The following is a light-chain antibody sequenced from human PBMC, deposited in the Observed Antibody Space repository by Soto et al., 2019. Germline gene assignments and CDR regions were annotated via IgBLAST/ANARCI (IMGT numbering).Light chain of an antibody. J-gene: IGLJ1*01. CDR1: SSDVGSYHL. Sequence: QSVLTQPAYVSGSPGQSITITSTGTSSDVGSYHLVSWYQQHPGKAPKLMIYAVSKRPSGVSNRFSGSKSGNTASLTISGLQAEDEADYYCCSYAGRSYVFGTGTKVTVL. CDR3: CSYAGRSYV. V-gene: IGLV2-23*02. CDR2: AVS.